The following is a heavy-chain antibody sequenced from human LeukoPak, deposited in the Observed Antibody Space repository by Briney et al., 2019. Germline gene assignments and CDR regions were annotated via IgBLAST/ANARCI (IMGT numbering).Heavy chain of an antibody. CDR1: GFTVSSNY. CDR2: IYSGGST. CDR3: ARDQVERRVDAFDI. Sequence: GGSLRLSCAASGFTVSSNYMSWVRQAPGKGLEWVSVIYSGGSTYYADSVKGRFTISRDNSKNTLYLQMNSLRAEDTAVYYCARDQVERRVDAFDIWGQGTMVTVSS. D-gene: IGHD1-1*01. J-gene: IGHJ3*02. V-gene: IGHV3-66*01.